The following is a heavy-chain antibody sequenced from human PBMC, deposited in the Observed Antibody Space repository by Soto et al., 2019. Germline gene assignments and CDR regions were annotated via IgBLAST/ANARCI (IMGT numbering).Heavy chain of an antibody. CDR1: GGSISSYY. V-gene: IGHV4-59*08. Sequence: ETLSLTCTVSGGSISSYYWSWIRQPPGKGLEWIGYIYYSGSTNYNPSLKSRVTISVDTSKNQFSLKLSSVTAADTAVYYCARHREGATVTTYYYFDYWGQGTLVTVSS. CDR2: IYYSGST. J-gene: IGHJ4*02. D-gene: IGHD4-17*01. CDR3: ARHREGATVTTYYYFDY.